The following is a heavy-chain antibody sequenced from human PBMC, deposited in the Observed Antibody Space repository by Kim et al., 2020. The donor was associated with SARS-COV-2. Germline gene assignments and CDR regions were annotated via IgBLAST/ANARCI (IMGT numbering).Heavy chain of an antibody. CDR3: AKGTYSGDARYFDH. D-gene: IGHD5-12*01. CDR1: GFTFRSYA. Sequence: GGSLRISCAASGFTFRSYAMSWVRQAPGMGLEWVSDISTSVDDTYYTDSVKGRFTISRDNSKNTLYLQLNRLRAEDTAIYYCAKGTYSGDARYFDHWGQGILVTVSS. J-gene: IGHJ4*02. V-gene: IGHV3-23*01. CDR2: ISTSVDDT.